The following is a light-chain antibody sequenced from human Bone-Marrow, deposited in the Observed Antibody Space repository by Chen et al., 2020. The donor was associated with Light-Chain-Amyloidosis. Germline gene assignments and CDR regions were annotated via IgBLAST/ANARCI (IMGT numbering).Light chain of an antibody. Sequence: VMTQSPVALSVSPGDTATLSCRASQLIRGNLAWYQQRPGQAPRLLIYGASARATGIPARFRGSGFETDFPLTISTIQSEDFAVYYCQQYNNWPLTFGQGTRVDIK. CDR2: GAS. J-gene: IGKJ1*01. CDR3: QQYNNWPLT. CDR1: QLIRGN. V-gene: IGKV3-15*01.